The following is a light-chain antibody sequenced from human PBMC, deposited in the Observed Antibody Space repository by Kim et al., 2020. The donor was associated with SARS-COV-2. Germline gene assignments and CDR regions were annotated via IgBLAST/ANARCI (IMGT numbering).Light chain of an antibody. CDR2: KAS. CDR3: HQYNTFST. V-gene: IGKV1-5*03. CDR1: QSICAW. J-gene: IGKJ1*01. Sequence: DIQMTQSPSTLSASVGDTVTITCRASQSICAWVAWYQQKPGKAPKFLIYKASTLKSGVPLRFSGSGFGTEFTLTIAGLQPDDFASYYCHQYNTFSTFGQGTKVDIK.